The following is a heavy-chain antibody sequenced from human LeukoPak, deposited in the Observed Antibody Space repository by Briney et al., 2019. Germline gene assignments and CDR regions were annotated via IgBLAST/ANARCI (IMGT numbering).Heavy chain of an antibody. J-gene: IGHJ4*02. CDR3: XXXXXXXXSGSYNY. CDR1: GFTVSSNY. Sequence: GGSLRLSCAASGFTVSSNYMSWVRQAPGKGLEWVSVIYSGGSTYYADSVKGRFTISRDNSKNTLYLQMNSLRAEDTAVYYCXXXXXXXXSGSYNYWGQGTLVTVSS. CDR2: IYSGGST. V-gene: IGHV3-66*01. D-gene: IGHD3-10*01.